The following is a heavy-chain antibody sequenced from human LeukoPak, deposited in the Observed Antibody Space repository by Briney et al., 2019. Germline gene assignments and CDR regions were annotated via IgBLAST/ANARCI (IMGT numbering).Heavy chain of an antibody. CDR1: GYTLTELS. CDR2: MNPNSGNT. CDR3: TRGSIAYYYMDV. D-gene: IGHD3-22*01. Sequence: ASVKVSCKVSGYTLTELSMHWVRQATGQGLEWMGWMNPNSGNTGYAQKFQGRVTITRNTSISTAYMELSSLRSEDTAVYYCTRGSIAYYYMDVWGKGTTVTISS. V-gene: IGHV1-8*03. J-gene: IGHJ6*03.